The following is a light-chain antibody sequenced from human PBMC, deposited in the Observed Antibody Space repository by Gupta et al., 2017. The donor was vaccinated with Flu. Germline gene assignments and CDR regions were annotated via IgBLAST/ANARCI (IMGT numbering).Light chain of an antibody. CDR2: QDN. J-gene: IGLJ3*02. CDR1: KLEERY. V-gene: IGLV3-1*01. CDR3: QAWDSNDGV. Sequence: SYELTQPPSVSVSPGQTADITCSGDKLEERYACWYQQRPGRSPVLVIYQDNKRPSGVPERFSGSNSGNTATLTISETQAMDEADYYCQAWDSNDGVFGGGTKLTVL.